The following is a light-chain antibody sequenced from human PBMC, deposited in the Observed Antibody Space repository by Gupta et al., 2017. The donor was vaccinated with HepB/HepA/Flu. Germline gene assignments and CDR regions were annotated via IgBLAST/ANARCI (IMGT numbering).Light chain of an antibody. V-gene: IGKV2-28*01. CDR3: MQARQTPWT. CDR1: QSLLHSNGYNY. Sequence: DLVMTQSPLSLPVTPGEPASISCRSSQSLLHSNGYNYLNWYLQKPGQSPQLLIYLGSNRASGVPDRFSGGGSGTDFTLKISRVEAEDVGVYYCMQARQTPWTFGQGTKVEIK. CDR2: LGS. J-gene: IGKJ1*01.